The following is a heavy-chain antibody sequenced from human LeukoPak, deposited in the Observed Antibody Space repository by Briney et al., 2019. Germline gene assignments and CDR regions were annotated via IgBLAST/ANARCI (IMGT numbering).Heavy chain of an antibody. D-gene: IGHD3-22*01. V-gene: IGHV3-21*04. Sequence: GGSLRLSCAASGFTFSSYSMNWVRQAPGKGLKGVSSISSSSSYIYYADSVKGRFTISRDNSKNTLYLQMNSLRAEDTAVYYCASRDYYDSSGYYDAFDIWGQGTMVTVSS. CDR1: GFTFSSYS. J-gene: IGHJ3*02. CDR3: ASRDYYDSSGYYDAFDI. CDR2: ISSSSSYI.